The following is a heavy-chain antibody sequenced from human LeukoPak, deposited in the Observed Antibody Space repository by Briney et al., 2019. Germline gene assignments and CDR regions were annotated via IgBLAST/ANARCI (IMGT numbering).Heavy chain of an antibody. Sequence: GASVKVSCKASGYTFTGYYMHWVRQAPGQRLEWMGWINPNSGGTNYAQKFQGRVTMTRDTSISTAYMELSRLRSDDTAVYYCARDSSSLEGPGYWGQGTLVTVSS. CDR3: ARDSSSLEGPGY. V-gene: IGHV1-2*02. J-gene: IGHJ4*02. CDR1: GYTFTGYY. CDR2: INPNSGGT. D-gene: IGHD1-1*01.